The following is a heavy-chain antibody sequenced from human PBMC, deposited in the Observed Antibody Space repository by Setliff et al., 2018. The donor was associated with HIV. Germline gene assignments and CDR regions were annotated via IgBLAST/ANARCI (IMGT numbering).Heavy chain of an antibody. Sequence: PSETLSLTCTVSGGSMSSYYWSWIRQPPGKGLEWIGYIYHRGSTNYNPSLKSRVTISVDTSKNQFSLKLSSVTAADTAVYYCARVVGTRAVDYWGQGTLVTVSS. CDR3: ARVVGTRAVDY. D-gene: IGHD2-15*01. J-gene: IGHJ4*02. CDR1: GGSMSSYY. V-gene: IGHV4-59*12. CDR2: IYHRGST.